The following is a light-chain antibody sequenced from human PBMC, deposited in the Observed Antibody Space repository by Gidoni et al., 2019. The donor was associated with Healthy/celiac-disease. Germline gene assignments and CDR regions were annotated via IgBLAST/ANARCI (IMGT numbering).Light chain of an antibody. CDR3: QQSYSTLET. CDR1: QSLSSY. CDR2: AAS. V-gene: IGKV1-39*01. Sequence: DIQMTQSPSSLSTSVGDRVTITCRASQSLSSYLNWYQQKPGKAPKLLIYAASSLQSGVPSRFSGSGSWTDFTLTISSLQPEDFATYYCQQSYSTLETFGQGTKLEIK. J-gene: IGKJ2*01.